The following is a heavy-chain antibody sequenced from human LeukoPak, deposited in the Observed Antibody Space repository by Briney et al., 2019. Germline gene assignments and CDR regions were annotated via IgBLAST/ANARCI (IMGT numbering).Heavy chain of an antibody. CDR1: GFTFSSYA. J-gene: IGHJ4*02. V-gene: IGHV3-21*01. CDR3: ASLPWLVRWVYY. CDR2: ISSSSSYI. Sequence: PGRSLRLSCAASGFTFSSYAMHWVRQAPGKGLEWVSSISSSSSYIYYADSVKGRLTISRDNVKNSLYLQMNSLRAEDTAVYYCASLPWLVRWVYYWGQGTLVTVSS. D-gene: IGHD6-19*01.